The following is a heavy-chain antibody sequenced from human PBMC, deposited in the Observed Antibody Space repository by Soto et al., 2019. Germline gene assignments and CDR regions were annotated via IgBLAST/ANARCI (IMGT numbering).Heavy chain of an antibody. CDR2: IYHSGRT. V-gene: IGHV4-4*02. Sequence: SETLSLTCAVSGGSISSSNWWSWVRQPPGKGLEWIGEIYHSGRTFYNPSLKSRVTISLDRSKNQFSLKLSSVTAADTAVYYCAREAVAAAGLDYWGQGTLVTVSS. J-gene: IGHJ4*02. CDR3: AREAVAAAGLDY. CDR1: GGSISSSNW. D-gene: IGHD6-13*01.